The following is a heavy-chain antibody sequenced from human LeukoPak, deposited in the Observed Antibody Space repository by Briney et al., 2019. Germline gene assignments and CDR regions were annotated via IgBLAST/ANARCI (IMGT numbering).Heavy chain of an antibody. CDR2: IYYSGST. CDR3: ARRCSGGSCYSSPFDI. CDR1: GGSISSYY. D-gene: IGHD2-15*01. Sequence: PSETLSLTCTVSGGSISSYYWNWIRQPPGKGLEWIGYIYYSGSTNYNPSLKSRVTISVDTSKNQFSLKLSSVTAADTAVYYCARRCSGGSCYSSPFDIWGQGTMVTVSS. J-gene: IGHJ3*02. V-gene: IGHV4-59*08.